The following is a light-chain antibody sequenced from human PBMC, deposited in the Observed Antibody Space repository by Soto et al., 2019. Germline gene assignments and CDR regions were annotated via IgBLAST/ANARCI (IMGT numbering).Light chain of an antibody. Sequence: EIVMTQPPANLSVSPGERATLSCSASQSVSSNLAWYQQKPGQAPRLLIYGASSRATGIPDRFSGSGSGTDFTLTISRLEPEEFAVYYCKKYGSSPITVGHGTRLAIK. CDR1: QSVSSN. CDR2: GAS. V-gene: IGKV3-20*01. CDR3: KKYGSSPIT. J-gene: IGKJ5*01.